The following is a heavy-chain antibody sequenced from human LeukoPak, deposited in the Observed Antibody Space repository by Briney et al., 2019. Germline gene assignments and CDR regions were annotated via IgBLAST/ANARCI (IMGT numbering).Heavy chain of an antibody. Sequence: ASVKVSCKASGYTFTSYDINWVRQAPGQGLEWMGWMNPTSGHTGYVPKFQGRIAMTRDTSVSTAYMELNSLTSEDTAVYYCARSPVGVRKKHDLWGQGTLVIVSS. V-gene: IGHV1-8*01. CDR3: ARSPVGVRKKHDL. CDR1: GYTFTSYD. J-gene: IGHJ5*02. CDR2: MNPTSGHT. D-gene: IGHD3-10*01.